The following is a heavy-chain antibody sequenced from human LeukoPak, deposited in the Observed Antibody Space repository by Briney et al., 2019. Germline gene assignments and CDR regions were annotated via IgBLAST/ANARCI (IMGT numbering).Heavy chain of an antibody. CDR3: ARDWYFDY. CDR2: ISYDGSNK. J-gene: IGHJ4*02. Sequence: GGSLRLSCAASGFTFSSYGMHWVRQAPGKGLEWVAVISYDGSNKYYADSVKGRFTISRDNSKNTLYLQMNSLRAEDTAAYYCARDWYFDYWGQGTLVTVSS. V-gene: IGHV3-30*03. CDR1: GFTFSSYG.